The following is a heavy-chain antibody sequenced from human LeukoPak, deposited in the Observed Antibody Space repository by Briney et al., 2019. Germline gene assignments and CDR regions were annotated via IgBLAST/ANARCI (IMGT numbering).Heavy chain of an antibody. CDR3: ARAVGYGSGSFDP. J-gene: IGHJ5*02. CDR2: ISSSSSYI. D-gene: IGHD3-10*01. Sequence: GGSLRLSCAASGFTFSSYSMNWVRQAPGKGLEWVSSISSSSSYIYYADSVKGRFTISRDNAKNSLYLQMNSLRAEDTALYYCARAVGYGSGSFDPWGQGTLVTVSS. CDR1: GFTFSSYS. V-gene: IGHV3-21*01.